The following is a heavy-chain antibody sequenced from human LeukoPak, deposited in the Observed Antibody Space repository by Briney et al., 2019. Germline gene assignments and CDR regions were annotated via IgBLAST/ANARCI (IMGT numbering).Heavy chain of an antibody. CDR3: ARDGVVRGVIIY. D-gene: IGHD3-10*01. V-gene: IGHV1-2*02. J-gene: IGHJ4*02. CDR1: GYTFTGYY. Sequence: VASVKVSRKASGYTFTGYYIHWVRQAPGQGLEWMGWINPNSGGTNYAQKFQGRVTMTRDTSINTAYMELSRLRSDDTAVYYCARDGVVRGVIIYWGQGTLVTVSS. CDR2: INPNSGGT.